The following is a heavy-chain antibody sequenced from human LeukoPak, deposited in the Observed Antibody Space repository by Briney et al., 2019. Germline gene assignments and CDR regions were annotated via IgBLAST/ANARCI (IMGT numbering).Heavy chain of an antibody. CDR2: IYVTGST. V-gene: IGHV4-4*07. J-gene: IGHJ5*02. CDR3: ARDSGTTGEVKFDP. CDR1: GASISSYY. Sequence: SETLSLTCTVSGASISSYYWSWNRQPAGKALEWIGRIYVTGSTTYNPSLESRVTMSLDTSKNHFSLKLRSVTAADTAVYYCARDSGTTGEVKFDPWGQGTLVTVSS. D-gene: IGHD1-7*01.